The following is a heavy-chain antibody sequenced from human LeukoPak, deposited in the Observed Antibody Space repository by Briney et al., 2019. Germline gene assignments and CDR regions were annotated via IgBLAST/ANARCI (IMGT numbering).Heavy chain of an antibody. V-gene: IGHV4-34*01. CDR3: ARVGRSSQGWLQYSY. J-gene: IGHJ4*02. Sequence: SETLSLTCAVYGGSFSGYYWSWIRQPPGKGLEWIGEINHSGSTNYNPSLKSRVTISVDTSKNQFSLKLSSVTAADTAVYYCARVGRSSQGWLQYSYWGQGTLVTVSS. CDR2: INHSGST. D-gene: IGHD5-24*01. CDR1: GGSFSGYY.